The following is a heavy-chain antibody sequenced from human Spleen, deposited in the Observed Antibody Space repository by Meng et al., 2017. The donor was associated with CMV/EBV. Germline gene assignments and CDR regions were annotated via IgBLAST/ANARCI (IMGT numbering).Heavy chain of an antibody. D-gene: IGHD3-3*01. CDR3: ARGDGTIPGKFGVVIKANYFDY. J-gene: IGHJ4*02. V-gene: IGHV4-39*07. Sequence: SETLSLTCTVSGGSISTSGYYWGWIRQSPGKGLEWIGSIYYSGLAYYNPSLRSQVDISVDTSKNQFSLKLSSVTAADTAVYYCARGDGTIPGKFGVVIKANYFDYWGQGTLVTVSS. CDR2: IYYSGLA. CDR1: GGSISTSGYY.